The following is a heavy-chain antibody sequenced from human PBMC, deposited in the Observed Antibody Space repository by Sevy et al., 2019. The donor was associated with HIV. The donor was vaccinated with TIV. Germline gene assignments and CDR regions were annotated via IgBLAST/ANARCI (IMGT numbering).Heavy chain of an antibody. CDR3: ARVGPTSRGELDY. J-gene: IGHJ4*02. Sequence: GGSLRLSCAASGFTVSSNYMSWVHQAPGKGLEWVSVIYSGGSTYYADSVKGRFTISRDNSKNTLYLQMNSLRAEDTAVYYCARVGPTSRGELDYWGQGTLVTVSS. D-gene: IGHD3-16*01. CDR1: GFTVSSNY. CDR2: IYSGGST. V-gene: IGHV3-53*01.